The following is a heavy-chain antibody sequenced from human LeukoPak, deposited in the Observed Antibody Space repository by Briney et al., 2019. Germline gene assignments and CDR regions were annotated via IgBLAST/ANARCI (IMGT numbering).Heavy chain of an antibody. CDR2: ISSSSSTI. V-gene: IGHV3-48*01. D-gene: IGHD6-19*01. CDR1: GFTFSSYS. CDR3: ARGNRCLVFYYYGMDV. J-gene: IGHJ6*02. Sequence: PGGSLRLSCAASGFTFSSYSMNWVRQAPGKGLEWVSYISSSSSTIYCADSVKGRFTISRDNAKNSLYLQMNSLRAEDTAVYYCARGNRCLVFYYYGMDVWGQGTTVTVSS.